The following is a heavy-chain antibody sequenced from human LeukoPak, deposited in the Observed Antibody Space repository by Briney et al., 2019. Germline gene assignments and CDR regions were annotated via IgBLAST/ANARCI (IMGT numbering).Heavy chain of an antibody. CDR2: IYYSGST. Sequence: PSETLSLTCTVSGGSISSYYWSWIRQPPGKGLEWIGYIYYSGSTNYNPSLKSRVTISVDTSKNQFSLKLSSVTAADTAVYYCARAPVYYYGSGSYYYYYYGMDVWGQGTTVTVSS. J-gene: IGHJ6*02. D-gene: IGHD3-10*01. CDR1: GGSISSYY. CDR3: ARAPVYYYGSGSYYYYYYGMDV. V-gene: IGHV4-59*01.